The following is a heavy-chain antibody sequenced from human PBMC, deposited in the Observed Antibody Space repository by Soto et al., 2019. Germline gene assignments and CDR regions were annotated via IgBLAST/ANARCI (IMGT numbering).Heavy chain of an antibody. CDR3: ARGPTTDKGDF. J-gene: IGHJ4*02. CDR2: IYDSGKT. V-gene: IGHV4-30-4*01. Sequence: QVQLQESGPGLVKPSQTLSLTCTVSGGSINSVDYYWSWIRQPPGKGLEWIGHIYDSGKTYSNPSLKRQVTISVDTSKSQFSLKLTSVTAADTAVYYCARGPTTDKGDFWGQGTLVTVSS. D-gene: IGHD4-17*01. CDR1: GGSINSVDYY.